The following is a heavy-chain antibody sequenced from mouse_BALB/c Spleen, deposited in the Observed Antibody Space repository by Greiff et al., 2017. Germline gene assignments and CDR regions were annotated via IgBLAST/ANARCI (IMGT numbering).Heavy chain of an antibody. CDR1: GYTFSSYW. Sequence: QVQLQQSGAELMKPGASVKISCKATGYTFSSYWIEWVKQRPGHGLEWIGEILPGSGSTNYNEKFKGKATFTADTSSNTAYMQLSSLTSEDSAVYYCASHGGELGRGACLAYWGQGTLVTVSA. CDR2: ILPGSGST. CDR3: ASHGGELGRGACLAY. V-gene: IGHV1-9*01. J-gene: IGHJ3*01.